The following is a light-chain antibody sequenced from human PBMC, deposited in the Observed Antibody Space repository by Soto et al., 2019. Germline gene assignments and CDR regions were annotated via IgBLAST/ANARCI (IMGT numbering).Light chain of an antibody. CDR2: GAS. J-gene: IGKJ1*01. CDR1: QSVSSN. CDR3: QQYNNWPRT. V-gene: IGKV3-15*01. Sequence: ERVMTQSPATLSVSPGERATLSCRASQSVSSNLAWYQQKPCQAPRVLIYGASTRATGIPARFSGSGSGTEFTLTISSLQSEDFAVYYCQQYNNWPRTFGQGTKVEIK.